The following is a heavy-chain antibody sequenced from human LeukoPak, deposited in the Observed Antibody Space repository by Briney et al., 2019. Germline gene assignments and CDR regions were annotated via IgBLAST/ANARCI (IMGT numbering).Heavy chain of an antibody. CDR1: GYIFSDYY. D-gene: IGHD6-13*01. CDR3: ARPSIWNYYYYYMDV. V-gene: IGHV1-2*02. Sequence: GASVKVSCKASGYIFSDYYMHWVRQAPGQGLEWLGLINPKSGAADYAQQFRGRVTMTRDTSISTVYMELSRLRSDDTAVYYCARPSIWNYYYYYMDVWGKGTTVTVSS. CDR2: INPKSGAA. J-gene: IGHJ6*03.